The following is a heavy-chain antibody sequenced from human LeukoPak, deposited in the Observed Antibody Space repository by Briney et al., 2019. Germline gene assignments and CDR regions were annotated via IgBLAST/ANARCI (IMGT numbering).Heavy chain of an antibody. CDR1: GFTFSSYG. CDR2: IRYDGINK. V-gene: IGHV3-30*02. J-gene: IGHJ4*02. Sequence: GGSLRLSCAASGFTFSSYGMYWVRQAPGKGLEWVAFIRYDGINKYYADSVKGRFTISRDNSKNTLYLQMNSLRAEDTAVYYCARALWRTVVTAFGYWGQGTLVTVSS. D-gene: IGHD4-23*01. CDR3: ARALWRTVVTAFGY.